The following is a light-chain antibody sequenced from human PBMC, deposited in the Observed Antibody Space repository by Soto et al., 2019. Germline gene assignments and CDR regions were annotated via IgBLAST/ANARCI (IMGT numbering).Light chain of an antibody. J-gene: IGLJ1*01. CDR3: QSYDISLSGFV. CDR1: SSNIGAGYD. Sequence: QSVLTQPPSVSGAPGQRATISCTGSSSNIGAGYDVHYYQQLPGTAPKLLIYGNNNRPSGVPDRFSGSKSGTSASLAITGLRAEDEADYYCQSYDISLSGFVFGTGTKVTVL. CDR2: GNN. V-gene: IGLV1-40*01.